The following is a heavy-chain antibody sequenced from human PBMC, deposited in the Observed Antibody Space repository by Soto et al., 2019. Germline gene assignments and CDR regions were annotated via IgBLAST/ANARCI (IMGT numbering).Heavy chain of an antibody. CDR3: ARCTYSSSWYWDYFDY. V-gene: IGHV1-69*13. D-gene: IGHD6-13*01. J-gene: IGHJ4*02. CDR2: IIPIFGTA. CDR1: GGTFSSYA. Sequence: ASVKVSCKASGGTFSSYAISWVRQAPGQGLEWMGGIIPIFGTANYAQKFQGRVTITADESTSTAYMELSSLRSEDTAVYYCARCTYSSSWYWDYFDYWGQGTLVTVSS.